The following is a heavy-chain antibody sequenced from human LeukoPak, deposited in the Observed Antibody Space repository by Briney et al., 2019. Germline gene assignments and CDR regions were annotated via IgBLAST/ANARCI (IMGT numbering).Heavy chain of an antibody. V-gene: IGHV3-23*01. CDR1: GFTFSSYA. CDR2: ISGSGGST. CDR3: ARGYSSSSWSLFDY. D-gene: IGHD6-6*01. Sequence: GGSLRLSCAASGFTFSSYAMSWVRQAPGKGLEWVSAISGSGGSTYYADSVKGRFTISRDNSKNTLYLQMNSLRAEDTAVHYCARGYSSSSWSLFDYWGQGTLVTVSS. J-gene: IGHJ4*02.